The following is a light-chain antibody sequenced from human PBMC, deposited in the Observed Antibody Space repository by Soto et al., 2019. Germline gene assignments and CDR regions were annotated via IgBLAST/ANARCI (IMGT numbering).Light chain of an antibody. J-gene: IGKJ4*01. CDR1: QSVSSI. V-gene: IGKV3-15*01. Sequence: EIAMTQSPATLSVSAGERVTLSCRASQSVSSILAWYQQITGQTPRLLIYDASTRDTGVPARFSGSGSGAEFTLTISSLQSEDFEAYYCQQFNNWPLTFGGGTKVDIK. CDR3: QQFNNWPLT. CDR2: DAS.